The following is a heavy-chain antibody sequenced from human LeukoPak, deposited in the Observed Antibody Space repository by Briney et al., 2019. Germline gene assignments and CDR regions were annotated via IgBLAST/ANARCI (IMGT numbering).Heavy chain of an antibody. CDR1: GYTVTSYG. J-gene: IGHJ4*02. Sequence: ASVKVSCKASGYTVTSYGISWVRQAPGQGLEWMGWISAYNGNTNYAQKLQGRVTMTTDTSTSTAYMELRSLRSDDTAVYYCARDYLAYCGGDCYSNYWGQGTLVTVSS. CDR2: ISAYNGNT. CDR3: ARDYLAYCGGDCYSNY. V-gene: IGHV1-18*01. D-gene: IGHD2-21*02.